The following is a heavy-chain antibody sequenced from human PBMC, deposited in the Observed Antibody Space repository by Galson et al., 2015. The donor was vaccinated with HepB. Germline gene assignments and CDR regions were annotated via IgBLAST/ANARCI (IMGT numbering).Heavy chain of an antibody. J-gene: IGHJ3*02. Sequence: SVKVSCKASGGTFSSYTISWVRQAPGQGLEWMGRIIPILGIANYAQKFQGRVTITADKSTSTAYMELSSLRSEDTAVYYCARVNSDYYDSSGYPGHDNAFDIWGQGTMVTVSS. CDR2: IIPILGIA. CDR3: ARVNSDYYDSSGYPGHDNAFDI. D-gene: IGHD3-22*01. CDR1: GGTFSSYT. V-gene: IGHV1-69*02.